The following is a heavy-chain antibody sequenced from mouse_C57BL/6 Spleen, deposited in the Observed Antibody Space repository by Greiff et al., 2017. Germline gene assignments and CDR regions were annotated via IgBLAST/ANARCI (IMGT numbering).Heavy chain of an antibody. D-gene: IGHD2-3*01. Sequence: EVKLVESGGGLVKPGGSLKLSCAASGFTFSSYAMSWVRQTPEKRLEWVATISDGGSYTYYPDNVKGRFTISRDNAKNNLYLQMSHLKSEDTAMYYCARDLRDGYFDYWGQGTTLTVSS. CDR2: ISDGGSYT. CDR1: GFTFSSYA. J-gene: IGHJ2*01. CDR3: ARDLRDGYFDY. V-gene: IGHV5-4*01.